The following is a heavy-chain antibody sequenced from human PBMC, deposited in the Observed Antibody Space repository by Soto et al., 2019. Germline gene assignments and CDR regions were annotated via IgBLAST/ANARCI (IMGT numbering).Heavy chain of an antibody. D-gene: IGHD3-3*01. CDR2: SHYTGST. CDR3: ARDQDGTIFGLATHYYYMDV. V-gene: IGHV4-59*01. Sequence: QVRLQESGPGLVKPSETLSLTCTVSDDSISSYYWSWIRQVPGKGLEWIGYSHYTGSTNYNPSLKSRVTMSVDTSKNQFSLRLTSVTAADTAVYYCARDQDGTIFGLATHYYYMDVWGKGTTVIVSS. CDR1: DDSISSYY. J-gene: IGHJ6*03.